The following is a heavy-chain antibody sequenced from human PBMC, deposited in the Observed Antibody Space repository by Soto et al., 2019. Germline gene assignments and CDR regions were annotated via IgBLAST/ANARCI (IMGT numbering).Heavy chain of an antibody. CDR3: AHRPSGWYLFDY. D-gene: IGHD6-19*01. CDR1: EFSLSTSGVG. CDR2: IYWNDDK. Sequence: KSGPTLVNPTQTLTLTCTFSEFSLSTSGVGVGWIRQPPGKALEWLALIYWNDDKRYSPSLKSRLTITKDTSKNQVVLTMTNMDPVDTATYYCAHRPSGWYLFDYWGQGTLVTVSS. V-gene: IGHV2-5*01. J-gene: IGHJ4*02.